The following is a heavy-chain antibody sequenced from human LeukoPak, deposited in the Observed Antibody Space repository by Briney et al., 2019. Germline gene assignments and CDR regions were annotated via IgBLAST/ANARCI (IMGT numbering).Heavy chain of an antibody. Sequence: ASVKVSCKASGYTFTGYYMHWVRQAPGQGLEWMGWINPNSGGTNYAQKFQGRVTMTRDTSISTAYMELSRLRSDDTAVYYCARTLPAAMRSWFDPWGQGTLVTVSS. CDR2: INPNSGGT. CDR3: ARTLPAAMRSWFDP. J-gene: IGHJ5*02. CDR1: GYTFTGYY. D-gene: IGHD2-2*01. V-gene: IGHV1-2*02.